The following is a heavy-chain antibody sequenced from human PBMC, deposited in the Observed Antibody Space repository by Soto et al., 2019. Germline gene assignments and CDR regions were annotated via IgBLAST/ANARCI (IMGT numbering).Heavy chain of an antibody. CDR3: ARAKTYYYDSSGYSYYFDY. J-gene: IGHJ4*02. D-gene: IGHD3-22*01. CDR1: GFTFSSYA. V-gene: IGHV3-23*01. CDR2: ISGSGGST. Sequence: GGSLRLSCAASGFTFSSYAMSWVRQAPGKGLEWVSAISGSGGSTYYADSVKGRFTMSRDNSRNTVYLQMNSLRAEDTAVYYCARAKTYYYDSSGYSYYFDYWGQGTLVTVSS.